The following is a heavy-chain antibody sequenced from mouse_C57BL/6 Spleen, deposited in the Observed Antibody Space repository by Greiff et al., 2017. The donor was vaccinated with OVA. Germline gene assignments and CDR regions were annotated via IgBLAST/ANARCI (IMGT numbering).Heavy chain of an antibody. V-gene: IGHV1-26*01. CDR2: INPNNGGT. D-gene: IGHD1-1*01. Sequence: EVQLQQSGPELVKPGASVKISCKASGYTFTDYYMNWVKQSHGKSLEWIGDINPNNGGTSYNQKFKGKATLTVDKSYSTAYMELRSLTSEDSAVYYCAREGLITTVVGYFDYWGQGTTLTVSS. J-gene: IGHJ2*01. CDR1: GYTFTDYY. CDR3: AREGLITTVVGYFDY.